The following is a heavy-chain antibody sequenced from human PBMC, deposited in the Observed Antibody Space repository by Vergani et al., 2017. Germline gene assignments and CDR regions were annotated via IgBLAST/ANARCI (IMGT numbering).Heavy chain of an antibody. V-gene: IGHV3-15*01. Sequence: VQLQESGPGLVKPSQTLSLTCTVSGGSISSGDYYWSWIRQPPGKGLEWVGRIKSKTDGGTTDYAAPVKVRFTISRDDSKNTLYLQMNSLKTDDTAVYYCTTEDYYYYGMDVWGQGTTVTVSS. CDR1: GGSISSGDYY. J-gene: IGHJ6*02. CDR2: IKSKTDGGTT. CDR3: TTEDYYYYGMDV.